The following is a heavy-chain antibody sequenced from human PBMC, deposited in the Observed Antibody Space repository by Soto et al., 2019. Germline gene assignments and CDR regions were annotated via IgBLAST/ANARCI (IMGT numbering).Heavy chain of an antibody. Sequence: GGSLRLSCSASGFTFSSYAMHWVRQAPGTGLEYVSAISSNGGSTYYADSVKGRFTISRDNSKNTLYLQMSSLRAEDTAVYYCVNLRMQLWYTSRNYYGMDVWGQGTTVTVSS. J-gene: IGHJ6*02. V-gene: IGHV3-64D*06. CDR3: VNLRMQLWYTSRNYYGMDV. CDR1: GFTFSSYA. CDR2: ISSNGGST. D-gene: IGHD5-18*01.